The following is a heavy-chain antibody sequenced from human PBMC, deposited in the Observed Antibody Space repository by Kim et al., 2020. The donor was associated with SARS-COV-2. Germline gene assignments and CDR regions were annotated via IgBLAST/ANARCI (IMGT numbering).Heavy chain of an antibody. Sequence: GGSLRLSCAASGFTFSSYAMSWVRQAPGKGLEWVSVIYSGGSSTYYADSVKGRFTISRDNSKNTLYLQMNSLRAEDTAVYYCAKDREVRPLLWSTLYYYYGMDVWGQGTTVTVSS. CDR2: IYSGGSST. J-gene: IGHJ6*02. V-gene: IGHV3-23*03. CDR1: GFTFSSYA. CDR3: AKDREVRPLLWSTLYYYYGMDV. D-gene: IGHD3-10*01.